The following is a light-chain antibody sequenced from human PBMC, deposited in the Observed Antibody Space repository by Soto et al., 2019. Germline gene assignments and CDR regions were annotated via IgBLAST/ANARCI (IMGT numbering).Light chain of an antibody. CDR2: RNG. CDR3: AAWDASLSGRV. CDR1: SSNIGSNY. J-gene: IGLJ3*02. V-gene: IGLV1-47*01. Sequence: QSVLTQSPSASASPGQRITISCSGSSSNIGSNYVYWYQQFPGMAPKLLIYRNGQRPSGVPDRFSALKYGTTASLAIAGLRSEDEGDYYCAAWDASLSGRVFGGGTKLTVL.